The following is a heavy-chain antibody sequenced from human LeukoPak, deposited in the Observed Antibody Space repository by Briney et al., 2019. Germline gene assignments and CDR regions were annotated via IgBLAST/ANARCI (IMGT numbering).Heavy chain of an antibody. CDR1: GYSISSGYY. V-gene: IGHV4-38-2*01. CDR2: IYHSGNT. D-gene: IGHD3-3*01. CDR3: ARGLYYDFWSGYFSGGYYYYMDV. Sequence: PSETLSLTCAVSGYSISSGYYWGWIRQPPGKGLEWIGNIYHSGNTYYNPSLKSRVTISVDTSKNQFSLKLSSVTAADTAVYYCARGLYYDFWSGYFSGGYYYYMDVWGKGTTVTVSS. J-gene: IGHJ6*03.